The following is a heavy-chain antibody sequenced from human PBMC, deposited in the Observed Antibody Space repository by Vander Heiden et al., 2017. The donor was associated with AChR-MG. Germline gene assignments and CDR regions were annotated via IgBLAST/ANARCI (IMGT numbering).Heavy chain of an antibody. V-gene: IGHV3-74*01. D-gene: IGHD6-19*01. CDR1: GFTFSSYC. Sequence: EVQLVESGGGLVQHGGSLRLSCAASGFTFSSYCMPWVRKPPGKGLVWVSRINSYGSSTTYADSVKGRFTISRDNAKNTLYLQMNSLRPEDTAVYYCATLTAVTGDYWGQGTLVTVSS. CDR3: ATLTAVTGDY. J-gene: IGHJ4*02. CDR2: INSYGSST.